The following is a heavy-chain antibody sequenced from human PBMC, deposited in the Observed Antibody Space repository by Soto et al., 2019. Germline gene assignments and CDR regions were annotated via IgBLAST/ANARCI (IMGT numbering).Heavy chain of an antibody. CDR2: IYYRGRT. V-gene: IGHV4-59*01. D-gene: IGHD2-2*01. Sequence: PSETLSLTCPVSGGSISRYYWSWIRQPPGKGLEWIGDIYYRGRTNYKPSHKNRVTISVDTSKNLFALKLSSVTAADTAVYYCARDRGVVVPAVPGGMDVWSQGTTVTVSS. J-gene: IGHJ6*02. CDR1: GGSISRYY. CDR3: ARDRGVVVPAVPGGMDV.